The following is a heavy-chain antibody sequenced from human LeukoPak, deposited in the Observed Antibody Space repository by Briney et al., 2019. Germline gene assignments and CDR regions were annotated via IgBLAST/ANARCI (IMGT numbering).Heavy chain of an antibody. CDR2: ISYDGSNK. J-gene: IGHJ6*03. V-gene: IGHV3-30*04. CDR3: ARDSSLLGILYYYYMDV. CDR1: GFTFSSYA. D-gene: IGHD2-15*01. Sequence: PGGSLRLSCAASGFTFSSYAMHWVRQAPGKGLEWVAVISYDGSNKYYADSVKGRFTISRDNSKNTLYLQMNSLRAEDTAVYYCARDSSLLGILYYYYMDVWGKGTTVTVSS.